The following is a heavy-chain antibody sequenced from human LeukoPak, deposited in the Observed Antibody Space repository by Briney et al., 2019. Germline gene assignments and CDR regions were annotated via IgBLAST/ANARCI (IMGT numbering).Heavy chain of an antibody. J-gene: IGHJ4*02. V-gene: IGHV3-74*01. D-gene: IGHD3-22*01. CDR2: IKGDGSHT. CDR1: GFTFSNYW. CDR3: AKGLTYYYDSSGYLPDY. Sequence: GGSLRLSCAASGFTFSNYWMHWVRQAPGKGLVWVSRIKGDGSHTIYADSVKGRVTISRDNSKNTLYLQMNSLRAEDTAVYYCAKGLTYYYDSSGYLPDYWGQGTLVTVSS.